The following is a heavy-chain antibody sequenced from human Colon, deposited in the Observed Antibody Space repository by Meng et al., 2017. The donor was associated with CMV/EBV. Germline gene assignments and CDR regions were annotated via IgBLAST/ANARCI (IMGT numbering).Heavy chain of an antibody. CDR1: GFIFSNFN. CDR3: ARSQTLPGAKYYFDY. J-gene: IGHJ4*01. CDR2: IRSRSFGWTT. V-gene: IGHV3-49*04. Sequence: GESLKISCAATGFIFSNFNMNWVRQAPGKGLEWVGFIRSRSFGWTTEYAASVRDRFTVSRDNSKDVAYLQMNGLKIEDTAVYFCARSQTLPGAKYYFDYWGQGTLVTVSS. D-gene: IGHD1-26*01.